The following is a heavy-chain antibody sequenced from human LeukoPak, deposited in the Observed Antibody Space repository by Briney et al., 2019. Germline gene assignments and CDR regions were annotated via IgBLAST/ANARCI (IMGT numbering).Heavy chain of an antibody. V-gene: IGHV3-11*01. Sequence: GGSLRLSCAASGFTFSDYQMSWIRQAPGKGLEWVSYIRRSGSDTYYADSVKGRFTISRDNTKNALYLQMNSLRADDTAVYYCAMRGANSGHTFDYWGQGTLVSVSS. CDR1: GFTFSDYQ. CDR3: AMRGANSGHTFDY. CDR2: IRRSGSDT. D-gene: IGHD5-12*01. J-gene: IGHJ4*02.